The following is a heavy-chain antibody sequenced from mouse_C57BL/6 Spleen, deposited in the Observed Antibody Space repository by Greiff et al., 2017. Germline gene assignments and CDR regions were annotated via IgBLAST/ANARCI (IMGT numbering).Heavy chain of an antibody. CDR1: GFNIKNTY. CDR2: IDPANGNT. CDR3: ADHYYGSSYRAY. Sequence: EVKLVESVAELVRPGASVKLSCTASGFNIKNTYMHWVKQRPEQGLEWIGRIDPANGNTKYAPKFQGKATITADTSSNTAYLQLSSLTSEDTAIYYCADHYYGSSYRAYWGQGTLVTVSA. V-gene: IGHV14-3*01. J-gene: IGHJ3*01. D-gene: IGHD1-1*01.